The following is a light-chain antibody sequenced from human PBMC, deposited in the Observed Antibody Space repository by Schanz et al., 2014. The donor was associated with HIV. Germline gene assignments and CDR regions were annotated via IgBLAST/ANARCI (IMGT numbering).Light chain of an antibody. J-gene: IGLJ2*01. Sequence: QSALTQPASVSGSPGQSITISCTGTSSDVGPYTLVSRYQHHPGKAPKLMIYEVTKRPSGVSNRFSGSKSGNTASLTISGLQAEDEAVYYCSSFTRGTTPVIFGGGTKLTVL. CDR2: EVT. V-gene: IGLV2-14*02. CDR1: SSDVGPYTL. CDR3: SSFTRGTTPVI.